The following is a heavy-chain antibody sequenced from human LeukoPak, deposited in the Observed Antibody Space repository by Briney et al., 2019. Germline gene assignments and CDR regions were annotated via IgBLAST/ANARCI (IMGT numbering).Heavy chain of an antibody. V-gene: IGHV3-21*01. CDR3: ARDLDPYYDSSGYYSGYFDY. Sequence: GGSLRLSCAASGFTFSSYSMNWVRQAPGKGLEWVSSISSSSSYIYYADSVKGRFTISRDNAKNSLYLQMNSLRAEDTAVYYCARDLDPYYDSSGYYSGYFDYWGQGTLVTVSS. J-gene: IGHJ4*02. D-gene: IGHD3-22*01. CDR1: GFTFSSYS. CDR2: ISSSSSYI.